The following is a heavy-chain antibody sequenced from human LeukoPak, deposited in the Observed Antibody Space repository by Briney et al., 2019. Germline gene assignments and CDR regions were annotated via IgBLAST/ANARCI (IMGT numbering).Heavy chain of an antibody. D-gene: IGHD2-2*01. CDR3: ARQIVVVPAASAYDY. CDR1: GYTFTSYA. Sequence: ASVKVSCKASGYTFTSYAMNWVRQAPGQGLEWMGCINTNTGNPTYAQGFTGRFVFSLDTSVSTAYLQISSLKAEDTAVYYCARQIVVVPAASAYDYWGQGTLVTVSS. V-gene: IGHV7-4-1*02. CDR2: INTNTGNP. J-gene: IGHJ4*02.